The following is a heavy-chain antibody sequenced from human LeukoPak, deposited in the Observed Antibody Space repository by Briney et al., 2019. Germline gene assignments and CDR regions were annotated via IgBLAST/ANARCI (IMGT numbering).Heavy chain of an antibody. CDR2: ISGSGGYT. Sequence: GRSLRLSCAASGFTFGSHAMTWVRQAPGKGLEWVSVISGSGGYTHYADSVEGRFTISRDNSKKTLYLQMNSLRAEDTALYYCAKALYSSDWYPFDYWGQGTLVTVSS. D-gene: IGHD6-19*01. J-gene: IGHJ4*02. CDR3: AKALYSSDWYPFDY. V-gene: IGHV3-23*01. CDR1: GFTFGSHA.